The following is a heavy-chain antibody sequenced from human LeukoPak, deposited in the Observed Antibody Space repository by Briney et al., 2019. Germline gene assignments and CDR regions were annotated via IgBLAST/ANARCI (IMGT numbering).Heavy chain of an antibody. CDR1: GGSFSGYY. CDR3: ARGGGDGYFDY. CDR2: INHSGST. D-gene: IGHD2-21*01. J-gene: IGHJ4*02. V-gene: IGHV4-34*01. Sequence: SETLSLTCAVYGGSFSGYYWSWIRQPPGKGLEWIGEINHSGSTNYNPSLKSRVTISVVTSKNQFSLKLSSVTAADTAVYYCARGGGDGYFDYWGQGTLVTVSP.